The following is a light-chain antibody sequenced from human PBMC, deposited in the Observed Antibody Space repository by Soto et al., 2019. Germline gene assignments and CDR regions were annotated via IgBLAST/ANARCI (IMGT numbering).Light chain of an antibody. CDR1: QSVSSN. J-gene: IGKJ1*01. CDR2: GAS. V-gene: IGKV3-15*01. Sequence: EIVMTQSPATLSVSTGERATLSSRASQSVSSNLAWYQQKPGQAPRLLIYGASTRATGIPARFSGSGSGTEFTLTISSLQSEDFAVYYCQQYNDWPRTVGKGTKVDIK. CDR3: QQYNDWPRT.